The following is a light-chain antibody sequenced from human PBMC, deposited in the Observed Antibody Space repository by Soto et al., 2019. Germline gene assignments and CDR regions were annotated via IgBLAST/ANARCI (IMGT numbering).Light chain of an antibody. V-gene: IGKV3D-20*01. J-gene: IGKJ5*01. CDR1: QSVSSSY. CDR3: LQYGSSPIT. Sequence: IVLTQSPATLSSSPGERATLSCGASQSVSSSYVAWYQHKPGLAPRLLIHDTSSRAIGIPDRFSGSKSGTNFTLTIRRMEPEDVGMYYCLQYGSSPITFGQGTRLEIK. CDR2: DTS.